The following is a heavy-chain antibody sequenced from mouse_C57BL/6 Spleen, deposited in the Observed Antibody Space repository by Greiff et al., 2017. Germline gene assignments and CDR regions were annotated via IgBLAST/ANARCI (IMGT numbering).Heavy chain of an antibody. J-gene: IGHJ3*01. CDR2: ISSGGSYT. CDR1: GFTFSSYG. V-gene: IGHV5-6*01. CDR3: ARHGYDYAWFAY. D-gene: IGHD2-4*01. Sequence: VQLQQSGGDLVKPGGSLKLSCAASGFTFSSYGMSWVRQTPDKRLEWVATISSGGSYTYYPDSVKGRFTISRDNAKNTLYLQMSSLKSEDTAMXYCARHGYDYAWFAYWGQGTLVTVSA.